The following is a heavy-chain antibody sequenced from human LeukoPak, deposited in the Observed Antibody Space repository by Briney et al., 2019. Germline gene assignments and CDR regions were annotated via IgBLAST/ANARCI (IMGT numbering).Heavy chain of an antibody. Sequence: GGSLRLSCAASGFTFISYLMHWVRQAPGKGLVWVSRINSDGSSTSYADSVKGRFTISRDNAKNTLYLQMNSLRAEDTAVYYCAGGSLAYFDYWGEGSLVTVSS. CDR1: GFTFISYL. V-gene: IGHV3-74*01. D-gene: IGHD6-6*01. CDR2: INSDGSST. J-gene: IGHJ4*02. CDR3: AGGSLAYFDY.